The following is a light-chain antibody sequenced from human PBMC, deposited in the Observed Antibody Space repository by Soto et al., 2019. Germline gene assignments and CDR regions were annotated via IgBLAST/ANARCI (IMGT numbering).Light chain of an antibody. CDR1: SSDVGGYNY. Sequence: QSVLTQSASVSGSPGQSITISCTGTSSDVGGYNYVSWYQQHPGKAPKLMIYEVSNRPSGVSNRFSGSKSGNTASLTISGLQAEDEADYYCSSYTSSSTLDWVFGGGTKLTVL. V-gene: IGLV2-14*01. CDR2: EVS. CDR3: SSYTSSSTLDWV. J-gene: IGLJ3*02.